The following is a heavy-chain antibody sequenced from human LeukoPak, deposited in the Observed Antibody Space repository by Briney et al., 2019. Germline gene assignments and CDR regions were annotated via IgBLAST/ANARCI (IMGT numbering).Heavy chain of an antibody. CDR1: GGSFSGYY. CDR2: INHSGST. Sequence: SETLSLTCAVYGGSFSGYYWSWIRQPPGKGLEWIGEINHSGSTNYNPSLKSRVTISVDTSKNQFSLKLSSVTAADTAVYYCARTVGYCSGGSCYFYYGMDVWGQGTTVTVSS. CDR3: ARTVGYCSGGSCYFYYGMDV. V-gene: IGHV4-34*01. J-gene: IGHJ6*02. D-gene: IGHD2-15*01.